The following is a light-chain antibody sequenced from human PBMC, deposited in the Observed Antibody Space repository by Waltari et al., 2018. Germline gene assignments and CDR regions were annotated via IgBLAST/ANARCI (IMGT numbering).Light chain of an antibody. J-gene: IGKJ2*01. V-gene: IGKV3-20*01. Sequence: EIVLTQSPGTLALSPGEGATLSCRPRQRVSSNDLAWYQQRPGQAPRLLIHGSSSRATGIPDRFSGSGSGTDFTLTISRLEPEDFAVYYCQQYGRSWNTFGQGTKLEIK. CDR1: QRVSSND. CDR3: QQYGRSWNT. CDR2: GSS.